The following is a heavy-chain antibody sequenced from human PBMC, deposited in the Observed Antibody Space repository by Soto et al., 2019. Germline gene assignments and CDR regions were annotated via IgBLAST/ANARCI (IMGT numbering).Heavy chain of an antibody. J-gene: IGHJ3*02. D-gene: IGHD2-15*01. CDR1: GYTFNTYG. V-gene: IGHV1-18*01. CDR2: INAYNGNR. CDR3: ARDRDRVAHI. Sequence: QVHLVQSGPEVKKPGASVKVSCKASGYTFNTYGITWVRQAPGQGLEWMAWINAYNGNRIYAQNFQGPVPGTTATSTSAAYTELMTLTSGDAAVYFCARDRDRVAHIWGLATIVTV.